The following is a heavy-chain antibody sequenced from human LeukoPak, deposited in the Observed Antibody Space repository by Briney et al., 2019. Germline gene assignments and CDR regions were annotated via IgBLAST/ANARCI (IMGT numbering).Heavy chain of an antibody. Sequence: SETLSLTCAVYGGSFSGYYWSWIRQPPGKGLEWIGEINHSGSTNYNPSLKSRVTISVDTSKNQFSLKLSSVTAADTAVYYCARSIPSSSWTDFDFWGQGTLVTVSS. D-gene: IGHD6-13*01. J-gene: IGHJ4*02. CDR3: ARSIPSSSWTDFDF. CDR2: INHSGST. V-gene: IGHV4-34*01. CDR1: GGSFSGYY.